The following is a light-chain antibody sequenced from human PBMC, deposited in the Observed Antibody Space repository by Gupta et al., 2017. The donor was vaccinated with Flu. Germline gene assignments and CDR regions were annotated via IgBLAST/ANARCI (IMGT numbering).Light chain of an antibody. V-gene: IGLV2-11*01. CDR2: DVS. Sequence: QSALTQPRSVSGSPGQSVTISCTGTSSDVDGYNYVSWYQQHPGKAPKLMIYDVSKRPSGVPDRFSGSKSGNTASLTISGLQAEDEADYYCCSYAGSYTYWVFGGGTKLTVL. CDR1: SSDVDGYNY. CDR3: CSYAGSYTYWV. J-gene: IGLJ3*02.